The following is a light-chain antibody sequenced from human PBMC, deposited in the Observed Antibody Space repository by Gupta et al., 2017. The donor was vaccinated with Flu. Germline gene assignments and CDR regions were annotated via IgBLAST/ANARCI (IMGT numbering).Light chain of an antibody. Sequence: SMGERATINCKYSPRVLARCDNKNYLAWYQQKPGQSPKLLIYWASTRESGVPDRFSGSGSGTDFTLTISSLQAEDVAVYYCLKDDSDPVTFGRGTKVEIK. CDR3: LKDDSDPVT. CDR1: PRVLARCDNKNY. CDR2: WAS. J-gene: IGKJ4*01. V-gene: IGKV4-1*01.